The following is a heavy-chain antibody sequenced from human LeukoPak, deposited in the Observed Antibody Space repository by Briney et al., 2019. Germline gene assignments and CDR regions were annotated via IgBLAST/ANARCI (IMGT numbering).Heavy chain of an antibody. V-gene: IGHV1-8*01. CDR3: ARGWFGQLLQDY. CDR1: GYTFTSYD. CDR2: MNPNSGNT. Sequence: ASVKLSCKASGYTFTSYDINWVRRATGQGPEWMGWMNPNSGNTGYAQQFQGRVTMTRTTSTSTAYMELSSLRSDGTAVYYCARGWFGQLLQDYWGQGTLVTVSS. J-gene: IGHJ4*02. D-gene: IGHD3-10*01.